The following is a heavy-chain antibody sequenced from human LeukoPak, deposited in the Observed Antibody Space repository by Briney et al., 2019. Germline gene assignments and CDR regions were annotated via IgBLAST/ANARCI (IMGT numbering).Heavy chain of an antibody. CDR2: IWYDGSNK. D-gene: IGHD5-18*01. CDR1: GFTFSSYG. J-gene: IGHJ4*02. V-gene: IGHV3-33*01. Sequence: PGGSLRLSCAASGFTFSSYGMHWVRQAPGKGLEWVAVIWYDGSNKYYADSVKGRFTISRDNSKNTLYLQMNSLRAEDTAVYYCARDPEVDTAMYFDYWGQGTLVTVSS. CDR3: ARDPEVDTAMYFDY.